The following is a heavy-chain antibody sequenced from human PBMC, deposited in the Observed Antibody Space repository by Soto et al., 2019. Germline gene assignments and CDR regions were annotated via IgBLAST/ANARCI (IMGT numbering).Heavy chain of an antibody. D-gene: IGHD2-15*01. V-gene: IGHV4-38-2*01. CDR3: ARGGSNGSPGIDNWFQP. CDR1: VYSISSGYY. J-gene: IGHJ5*02. CDR2: IYHSGST. Sequence: SETLSLTCAFSVYSISSGYYWGWIRQPPGKGLEWIGSIYHSGSTYYNPSLKSRVTIPVDTSKNQFSLKLSSVTAADTAVYYCARGGSNGSPGIDNWFQPWGQATLGNVS.